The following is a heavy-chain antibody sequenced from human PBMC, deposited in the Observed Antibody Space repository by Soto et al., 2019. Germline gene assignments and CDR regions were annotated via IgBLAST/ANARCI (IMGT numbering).Heavy chain of an antibody. V-gene: IGHV1-2*02. D-gene: IGHD2-15*01. CDR2: INPNSGGT. J-gene: IGHJ6*02. CDR3: ARDGKIVVVVADQDYGMDV. Sequence: QVQLVQSGAEVKKPGASVKVSCKASGYTFTCYYMHWVRQAPGQGLEWMGWINPNSGGTNYAQKFQGGVTMTRDTSISTAYMELSRLRSDDTAVCFCARDGKIVVVVADQDYGMDVWGQGTTVTVSS. CDR1: GYTFTCYY.